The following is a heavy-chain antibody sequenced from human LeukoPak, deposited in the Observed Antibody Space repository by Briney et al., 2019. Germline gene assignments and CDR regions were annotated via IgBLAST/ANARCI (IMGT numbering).Heavy chain of an antibody. J-gene: IGHJ4*02. Sequence: SETLSLTCTVSGGSISSYYWSWIRQPPGQGLGWIGYIYYSGSTNYNPSLKSRVTISVDTSKNQFSLKLSSVTAADTAVYYCAGDLGHGGGYWGQGTLVTVSS. CDR3: AGDLGHGGGY. D-gene: IGHD3-16*01. CDR2: IYYSGST. V-gene: IGHV4-59*01. CDR1: GGSISSYY.